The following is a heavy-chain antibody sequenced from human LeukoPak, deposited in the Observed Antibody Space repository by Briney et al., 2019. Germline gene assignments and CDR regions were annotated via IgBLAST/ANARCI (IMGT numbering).Heavy chain of an antibody. Sequence: GGSLRLSCAASGFTFSSYWMTWVRQAPGKGLEWVANIKLDVSETYYVDSVRGRFTISRDNTKNSLYLQMDSLRAEDTAVYYCVKGQEYLEWFYEYWGQGSLVTVSS. D-gene: IGHD3-3*01. CDR2: IKLDVSET. J-gene: IGHJ4*02. CDR1: GFTFSSYW. CDR3: VKGQEYLEWFYEY. V-gene: IGHV3-7*03.